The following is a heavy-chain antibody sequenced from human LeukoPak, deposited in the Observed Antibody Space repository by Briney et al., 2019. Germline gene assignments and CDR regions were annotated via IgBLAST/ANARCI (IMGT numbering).Heavy chain of an antibody. CDR3: ARTTPLTIFGVVIEVGYYYGMDV. CDR1: GYTFTSYG. D-gene: IGHD3-3*01. J-gene: IGHJ6*02. CDR2: ISAYNGNT. V-gene: IGHV1-18*01. Sequence: ASVKVSCKASGYTFTSYGISWVRQAPGQGLEWMGWISAYNGNTNYAQKLQGRVTMTTDTSTSTAYMELRSLRSDDTAVYYCARTTPLTIFGVVIEVGYYYGMDVWGRGTTVTVSS.